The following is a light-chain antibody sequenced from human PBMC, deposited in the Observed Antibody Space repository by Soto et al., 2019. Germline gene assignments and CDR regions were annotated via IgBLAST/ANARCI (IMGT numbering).Light chain of an antibody. CDR2: DAS. V-gene: IGKV1-5*01. CDR1: QSISSW. J-gene: IGKJ2*01. Sequence: DIQMTQSPSTLSASVGDRVTITCRASQSISSWLAWYQQKPGKAPKLMIYDASSLESGVPSRISGSGYGTEFTLTISGLQPDDFATYYCQQYNSYSIYTFGQGTKLEIK. CDR3: QQYNSYSIYT.